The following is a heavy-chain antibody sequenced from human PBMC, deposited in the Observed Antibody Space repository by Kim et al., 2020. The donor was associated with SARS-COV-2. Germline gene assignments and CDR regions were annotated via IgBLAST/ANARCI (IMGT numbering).Heavy chain of an antibody. Sequence: SETLSLTCTVSGGSISSGGYYWSWIRQHPGKGLEWIGYIYYSGSTYYNPSLKSRVTISVDTSKNQFSLKLSSVTAADTAVYYCARAPGQWLAGGYNWFGPWRRGTLVTVSS. CDR3: ARAPGQWLAGGYNWFGP. V-gene: IGHV4-31*03. J-gene: IGHJ5*02. CDR2: IYYSGST. CDR1: GGSISSGGYY. D-gene: IGHD6-19*01.